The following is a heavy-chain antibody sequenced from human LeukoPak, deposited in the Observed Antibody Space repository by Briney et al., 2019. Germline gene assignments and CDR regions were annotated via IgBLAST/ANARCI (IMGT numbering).Heavy chain of an antibody. Sequence: SETLSLTCTVSGGSISSSSYYWGWIRQPPGKGLEWIGNIYYSGSTYYNPSLKSRVTISVDTSKNQFSLKLGSVTAADMAVYYCVWGVPFDPWGQGTLVTVSS. CDR1: GGSISSSSYY. CDR3: VWGVPFDP. CDR2: IYYSGST. J-gene: IGHJ5*02. D-gene: IGHD3-16*01. V-gene: IGHV4-39*01.